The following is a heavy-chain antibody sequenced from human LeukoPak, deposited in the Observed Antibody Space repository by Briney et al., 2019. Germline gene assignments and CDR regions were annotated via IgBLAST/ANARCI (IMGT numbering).Heavy chain of an antibody. Sequence: ASVKVSCKASGYTFTGYYMHWVRQAPGQGLEWMGWINPNSGGTNYAQKLQGRVTMTTDTSTSTAYMELRSLRSDDTAVYYCARVPPRVGYCSGGSCYVWPTLSWFDPWGQGTLVTVSS. D-gene: IGHD2-15*01. CDR1: GYTFTGYY. V-gene: IGHV1-2*02. CDR2: INPNSGGT. J-gene: IGHJ5*02. CDR3: ARVPPRVGYCSGGSCYVWPTLSWFDP.